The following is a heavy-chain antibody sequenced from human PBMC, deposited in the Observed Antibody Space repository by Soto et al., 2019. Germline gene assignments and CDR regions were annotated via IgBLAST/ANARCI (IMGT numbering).Heavy chain of an antibody. V-gene: IGHV2-26*01. J-gene: IGHJ4*02. CDR3: ARSMITFGGVIGLFDY. CDR2: IFSNDEK. Sequence: SGPTLVNPIETLTLTCTVSGFSLSNARMGVSWIRQPPGKALEWLAHIFSNDEKSYSTSLKSRLTISKDTSKSQVVLTMTNMDPVDTATYYCARSMITFGGVIGLFDYWGQGTLVTVSS. D-gene: IGHD3-16*02. CDR1: GFSLSNARMG.